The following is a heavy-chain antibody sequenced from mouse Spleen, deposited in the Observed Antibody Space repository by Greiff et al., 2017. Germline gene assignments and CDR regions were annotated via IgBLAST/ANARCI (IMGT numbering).Heavy chain of an antibody. CDR3: ARGGITTVVATGGMDY. D-gene: IGHD1-1*01. V-gene: IGHV1-4*01. CDR1: GYTFTSYT. J-gene: IGHJ4*01. Sequence: QVHVKQSGAELARPGASVKMSCKASGYTFTSYTMHWVKQRPGQGLEWIGYINPSSGYTKYNQKFKDKATLTADKSSSTAYMQLSSLTSEDSAVYYCARGGITTVVATGGMDYWGQGTSVTVSS. CDR2: INPSSGYT.